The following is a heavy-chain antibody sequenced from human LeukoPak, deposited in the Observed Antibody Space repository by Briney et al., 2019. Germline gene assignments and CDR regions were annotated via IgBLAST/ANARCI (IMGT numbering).Heavy chain of an antibody. V-gene: IGHV4-34*01. CDR3: VRSGRYFDFFSPQG. Sequence: PSETLSLTCAVYGGSLSGYYWSWIRQPPGKGLEWIGEIHDSGSTNYDPSLKSRVTISIDTSRNQFSLKLNSVTAADTAVYFCVRSGRYFDFFSPQGGGQGALVTVSS. CDR2: IHDSGST. D-gene: IGHD3-9*01. CDR1: GGSLSGYY. J-gene: IGHJ4*02.